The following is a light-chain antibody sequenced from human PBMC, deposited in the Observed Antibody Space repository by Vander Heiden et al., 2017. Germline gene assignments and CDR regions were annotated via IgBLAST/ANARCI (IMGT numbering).Light chain of an antibody. J-gene: IGKJ2*01. CDR2: GIF. CDR1: PSVISTY. V-gene: IGKV3-20*01. CDR3: LRDGSSPST. Sequence: IVLTQSPGTLSLSPGETATLSCRASPSVISTYVAWYQQKPGQAPRLVIYGIFNSATGIPDRFSGSGSGTDFTLTISRLEPEDFAVYYCLRDGSSPSTFGQGAKLEI.